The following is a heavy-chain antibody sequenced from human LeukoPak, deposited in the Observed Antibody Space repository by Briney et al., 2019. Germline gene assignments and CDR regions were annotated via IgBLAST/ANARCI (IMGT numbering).Heavy chain of an antibody. V-gene: IGHV3-53*04. D-gene: IGHD2-2*01. CDR1: GFTVSSNY. Sequence: PGGSLRLSCAASGFTVSSNYMSWVRQAPGRGLEWVSIICSGGSTYYADSVRGRFTISGHNSKNTLYLQMNSLRAEDTAVYYCARGVPFDYWGQGTLVTVSS. CDR3: ARGVPFDY. CDR2: ICSGGST. J-gene: IGHJ4*02.